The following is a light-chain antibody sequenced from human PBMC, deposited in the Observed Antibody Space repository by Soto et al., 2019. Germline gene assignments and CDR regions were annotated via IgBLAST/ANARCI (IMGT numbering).Light chain of an antibody. Sequence: EIVLTQSPATLSLSPGERATLSCRASQSVSSFLAWYQQKPGQAPRLLIYDASNRATGIPARFSGSGSGTDFTLTISSLEPEDFAIYSCQQRGNWPRTFGQGTKVDIK. CDR2: DAS. J-gene: IGKJ1*01. CDR1: QSVSSF. CDR3: QQRGNWPRT. V-gene: IGKV3-11*01.